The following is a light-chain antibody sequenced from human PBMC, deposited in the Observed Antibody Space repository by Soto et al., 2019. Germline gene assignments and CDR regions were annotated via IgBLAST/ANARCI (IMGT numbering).Light chain of an antibody. V-gene: IGKV3-15*01. CDR2: GAS. CDR1: QSVNIK. J-gene: IGKJ1*01. Sequence: EIVMTQSPATLSVSPGERATLSCRASQSVNIKLAWYQQKFGQAPRLLIYGASTRAAGVPARFSGSGSGTEFTLTISSLQSEESAVYYCQQYNDEKTCGQGPKVELE. CDR3: QQYNDEKT.